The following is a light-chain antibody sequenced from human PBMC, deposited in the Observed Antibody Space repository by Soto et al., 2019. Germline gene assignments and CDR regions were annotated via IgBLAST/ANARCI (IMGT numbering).Light chain of an antibody. CDR2: AAS. V-gene: IGKV1-27*01. J-gene: IGKJ4*01. Sequence: DIRMTQSPASLSAFVGDRVTITCRASQDIGNFLAWYQQRPGKVPKLLIYAASTLQSGVPSRFSGSGSGTDFTLTISSLQPEDFATYYCQHANTFPLTLGGGTKVDIK. CDR3: QHANTFPLT. CDR1: QDIGNF.